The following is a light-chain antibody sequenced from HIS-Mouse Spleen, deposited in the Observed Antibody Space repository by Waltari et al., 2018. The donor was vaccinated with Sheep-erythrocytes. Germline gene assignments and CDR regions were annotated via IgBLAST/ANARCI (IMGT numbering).Light chain of an antibody. V-gene: IGLV2-23*01. CDR1: SSDVGRYNL. J-gene: IGLJ3*02. Sequence: QSAMTQPASVSGSPGQSITISCTGTSSDVGRYNLVSCYQQHPGKAPKLMIKEGSNRPAGVSNRFSCSKSGNTASLRISGLQAEDEADYYCCSYAGSSTPWVFGGGTKLTVL. CDR2: EGS. CDR3: CSYAGSSTPWV.